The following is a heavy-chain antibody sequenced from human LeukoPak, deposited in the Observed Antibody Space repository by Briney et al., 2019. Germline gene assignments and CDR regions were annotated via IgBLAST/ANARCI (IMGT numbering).Heavy chain of an antibody. J-gene: IGHJ3*02. CDR1: GFRFSSYA. D-gene: IGHD2-2*01. CDR2: INHSGST. Sequence: GSLRLSCAASGFRFSSYAMSWIRQPPGKGLEWIGEINHSGSTNYNPSLKSRVTISVDTSKNQFSLKLSSVTAADTAVYYCALELVVPAALERLNAFDIWGHGTMVTVSS. V-gene: IGHV4-34*08. CDR3: ALELVVPAALERLNAFDI.